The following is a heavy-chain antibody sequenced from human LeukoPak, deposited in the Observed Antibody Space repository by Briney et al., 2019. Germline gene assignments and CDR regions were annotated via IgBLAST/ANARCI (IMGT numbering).Heavy chain of an antibody. D-gene: IGHD2-15*01. J-gene: IGHJ4*02. Sequence: GGSLRLSCAASGFTFSNAWMSWVRQAPGKGLEWVGRIKSKTDGGTTDYAAPVKGRFTISRDDSKNTLYLQMNSLKTEDTAVYYCTTYTFYLDIVVVVAAGAFDYWGQGGLVTVSS. CDR1: GFTFSNAW. CDR3: TTYTFYLDIVVVVAAGAFDY. V-gene: IGHV3-15*01. CDR2: IKSKTDGGTT.